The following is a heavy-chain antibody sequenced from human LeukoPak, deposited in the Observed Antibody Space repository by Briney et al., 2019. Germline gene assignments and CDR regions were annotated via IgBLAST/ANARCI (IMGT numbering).Heavy chain of an antibody. D-gene: IGHD6-13*01. Sequence: PSETLSLTCTVSGGSISIYYWSWIRQPPGKGLEWIGYIYYSGTTNYNPSLKSRVTISVGTSKNQFSLKLSPVTAADTAVYYCARGVYIAAAQYAYWGQGTLVTVSS. J-gene: IGHJ4*02. CDR1: GGSISIYY. CDR3: ARGVYIAAAQYAY. V-gene: IGHV4-59*01. CDR2: IYYSGTT.